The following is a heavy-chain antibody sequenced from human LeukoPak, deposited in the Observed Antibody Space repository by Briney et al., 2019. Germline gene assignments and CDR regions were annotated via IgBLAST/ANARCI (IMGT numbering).Heavy chain of an antibody. CDR2: IIPIFGTA. D-gene: IGHD3-22*01. CDR3: ARIAYYYDSSGYQNTDY. J-gene: IGHJ4*02. V-gene: IGHV1-69*13. CDR1: GGTFSSYA. Sequence: SVKVSCKASGGTFSSYAISWVRQAPGQGLEWMGGIIPIFGTANYAQKFQGRVTITADESTSTAYMELSSLRSEDTAEYYCARIAYYYDSSGYQNTDYWGQGTLVTVSS.